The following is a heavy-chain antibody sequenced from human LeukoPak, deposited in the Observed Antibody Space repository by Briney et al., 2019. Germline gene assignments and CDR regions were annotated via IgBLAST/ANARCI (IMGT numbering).Heavy chain of an antibody. CDR3: ARADYGDYYYYYYMDG. CDR2: MNPNSGNT. CDR1: VYTFTSYD. V-gene: IGHV1-8*03. D-gene: IGHD4-17*01. Sequence: ASVKVSRKASVYTFTSYDINWVRQATGRGLEWMGWMNPNSGNTGYAQKFQGRVTITRNTSISTAYMDLSSLRSEDTAVYYCARADYGDYYYYYYMDGWGKGTTVTVSS. J-gene: IGHJ6*03.